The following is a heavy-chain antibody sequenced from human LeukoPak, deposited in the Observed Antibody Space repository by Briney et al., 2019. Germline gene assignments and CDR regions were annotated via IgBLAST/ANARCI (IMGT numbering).Heavy chain of an antibody. CDR1: GGSFSGYY. Sequence: SETLSLTCAVYGGSFSGYYWSWIRQPPGKGLEWIGEINHSGSTNYNPSLKSRVTISVDTSKNQFSLKLSSVTAADTAVYYCARHLRITIFGVVSKGTYFDYWGQGTLVTVSP. J-gene: IGHJ4*02. CDR3: ARHLRITIFGVVSKGTYFDY. CDR2: INHSGST. V-gene: IGHV4-34*01. D-gene: IGHD3-3*01.